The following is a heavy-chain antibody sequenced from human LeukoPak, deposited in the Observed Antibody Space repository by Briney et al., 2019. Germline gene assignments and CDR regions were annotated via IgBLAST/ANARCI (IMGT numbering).Heavy chain of an antibody. J-gene: IGHJ4*02. CDR2: ISSGGSTI. V-gene: IGHV3-48*03. D-gene: IGHD4-17*01. CDR1: GFTFSSYE. CDR3: ARGNYGDYSVDY. Sequence: GGSLRLTCAASGFTFSSYEMNWVRQAPGKGLEWVSYISSGGSTIYYADSVKGRFTISRDNAKNSLYLQMNSLRAEDTAVYYCARGNYGDYSVDYWGQGTLVTVSS.